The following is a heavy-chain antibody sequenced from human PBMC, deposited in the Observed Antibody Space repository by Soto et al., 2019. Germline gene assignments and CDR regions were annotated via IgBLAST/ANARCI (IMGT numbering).Heavy chain of an antibody. CDR2: ISAYNGNT. CDR1: GYTFTSYG. D-gene: IGHD3-10*01. Sequence: QVQLVQSGAEVKKPGASVKVSCKASGYTFTSYGISWVRQAPGQGLEWMGWISAYNGNTNYAQKLQGRVTMTTDTSTSTAYMELRSLRYDDTAVYYCARVFSIWSVAYYYCSMDVWGKGTTVTVSS. V-gene: IGHV1-18*01. CDR3: ARVFSIWSVAYYYCSMDV. J-gene: IGHJ6*03.